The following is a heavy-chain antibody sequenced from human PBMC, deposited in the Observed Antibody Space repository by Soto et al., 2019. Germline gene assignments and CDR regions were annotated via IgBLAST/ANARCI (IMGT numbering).Heavy chain of an antibody. CDR1: GYTLTELS. D-gene: IGHD3-10*01. J-gene: IGHJ4*02. V-gene: IGHV1-24*01. CDR3: ASLDILWFGELLRKGGRITKDY. Sequence: ASVKVSCKVSGYTLTELSMHWVRQAPGKGLEWMGGFDPEDGETIYAQKFQGRVTMTEDTSTDTAYMELSSLRSEDTAVYYCASLDILWFGELLRKGGRITKDYWGQGTLVTVSS. CDR2: FDPEDGET.